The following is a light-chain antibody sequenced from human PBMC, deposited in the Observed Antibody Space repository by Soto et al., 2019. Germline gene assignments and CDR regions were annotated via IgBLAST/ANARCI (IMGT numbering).Light chain of an antibody. CDR2: SNN. CDR1: SSNIGSNY. V-gene: IGLV1-47*02. Sequence: QSVLTQPPSASGTPGQRVTISGSGSSSNIGSNYVYWYQQLPGTAPKLLIYSNNQRPSGVPDRFSGSKSGTSASLAISGLRSEDDADYYCAAWDDSLSGPWVFGGGTKLTVL. J-gene: IGLJ3*02. CDR3: AAWDDSLSGPWV.